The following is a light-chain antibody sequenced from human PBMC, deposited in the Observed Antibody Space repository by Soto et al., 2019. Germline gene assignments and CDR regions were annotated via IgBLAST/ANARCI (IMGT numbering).Light chain of an antibody. Sequence: QSVLTQPASGSGSPGQSITISCTGTSSDVGGYNYVSWYQPHPGKAPKLMSYDVSNRPSGVSNRFSGSKSGNTASLNISGLQAEDEADYYCSSYTSSSTYVFGTGTKVTVL. V-gene: IGLV2-14*01. CDR2: DVS. J-gene: IGLJ1*01. CDR1: SSDVGGYNY. CDR3: SSYTSSSTYV.